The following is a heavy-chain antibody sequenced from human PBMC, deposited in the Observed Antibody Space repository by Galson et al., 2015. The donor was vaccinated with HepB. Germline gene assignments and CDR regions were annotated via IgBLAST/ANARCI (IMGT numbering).Heavy chain of an antibody. CDR2: INPSGGST. CDR1: GYTFTSYY. CDR3: ATVPYCTNGVCPYYFDY. D-gene: IGHD2-8*01. J-gene: IGHJ4*02. V-gene: IGHV1-46*01. Sequence: SVKVSCKASGYTFTSYYMHWVRQAPGQGLEWMGIINPSGGSTSYAQKFQGRVTMTEDTSTDTAYMELSSLRSEDTAVYYCATVPYCTNGVCPYYFDYWGQGTLVTVSS.